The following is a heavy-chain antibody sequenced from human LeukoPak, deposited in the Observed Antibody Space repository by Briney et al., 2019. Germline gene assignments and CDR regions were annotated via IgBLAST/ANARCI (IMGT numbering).Heavy chain of an antibody. D-gene: IGHD2-15*01. Sequence: ASVKVSCKASGYTFTSYDINWVRQATGQGLEWMGWMNPNSGNTGYAQKFQGRVTITRNTSISTAYMELSSLRSEDTAVYYCARGRHLGYCSGGSCYSTYYYYYYMDVWGKGTTVTVPS. CDR3: ARGRHLGYCSGGSCYSTYYYYYYMDV. CDR2: MNPNSGNT. J-gene: IGHJ6*03. CDR1: GYTFTSYD. V-gene: IGHV1-8*01.